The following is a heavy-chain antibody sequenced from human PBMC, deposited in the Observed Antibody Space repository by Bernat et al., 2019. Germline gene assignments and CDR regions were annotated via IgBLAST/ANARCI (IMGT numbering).Heavy chain of an antibody. CDR1: GFTFSTYA. CDR3: ARVRDRGSSWYNWFDP. Sequence: VQLAESGGGVVQPGTSLRLSCAGSGFTFSTYAMHWVRQAPGKGLDWVAVISNDGSKKDYADSVKGRFTISRDNSKNILSLQMNSLRTEDTAIYYCARVRDRGSSWYNWFDPWGQGTLVTVSS. D-gene: IGHD6-13*01. J-gene: IGHJ5*02. CDR2: ISNDGSKK. V-gene: IGHV3-30-3*01.